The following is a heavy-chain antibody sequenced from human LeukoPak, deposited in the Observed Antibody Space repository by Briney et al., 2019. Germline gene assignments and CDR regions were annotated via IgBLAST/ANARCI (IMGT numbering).Heavy chain of an antibody. J-gene: IGHJ4*02. Sequence: GGSLRLSCAASGFSFARHAMSWVRQAPGRGLEWVSDVRSDGVTTFYAASVKGRFTSSRDNPKNTLYLQMNGLRVEDTAVYYCAKDMQTWPRFPDYWGQGTLVTVSS. CDR1: GFSFARHA. V-gene: IGHV3-23*01. CDR2: VRSDGVTT. D-gene: IGHD5-12*01. CDR3: AKDMQTWPRFPDY.